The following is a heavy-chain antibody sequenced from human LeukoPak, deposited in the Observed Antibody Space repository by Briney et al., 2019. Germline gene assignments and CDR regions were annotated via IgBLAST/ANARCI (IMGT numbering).Heavy chain of an antibody. Sequence: RASVKVSCKASGYTFTRYYIQWVRQAPGQGLEGMGIINPTGGTTSYAQNFQGRVTMTRDTSTSTVYMELSSLRSEDTAVYYCARLGGSVWYESVLDYWGQGTLVTVSS. CDR3: ARLGGSVWYESVLDY. J-gene: IGHJ4*02. V-gene: IGHV1-46*01. CDR1: GYTFTRYY. D-gene: IGHD6-13*01. CDR2: INPTGGTT.